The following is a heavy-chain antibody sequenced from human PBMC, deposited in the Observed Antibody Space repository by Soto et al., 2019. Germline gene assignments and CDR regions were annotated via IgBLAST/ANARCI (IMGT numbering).Heavy chain of an antibody. V-gene: IGHV4-34*01. D-gene: IGHD3-10*01. CDR2: INHSGST. CDR3: ARGNQYYCGSGSYYNNWFDP. Sequence: SETLSLTCAVYGGSFSGYYWSWIRQPPGKGLEWIGEINHSGSTNYNPSLKSRVTISVDTSKNQFSLKLSSVTAADTAVYYCARGNQYYCGSGSYYNNWFDPWGQGTLVTVSS. J-gene: IGHJ5*02. CDR1: GGSFSGYY.